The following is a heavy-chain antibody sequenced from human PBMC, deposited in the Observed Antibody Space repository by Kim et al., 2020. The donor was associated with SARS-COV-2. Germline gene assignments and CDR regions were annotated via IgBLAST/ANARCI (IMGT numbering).Heavy chain of an antibody. CDR1: GGSISSFY. D-gene: IGHD3-22*01. Sequence: SETLSLTCTVSGGSISSFYWSWIRQPAGKGLEWIGRIYSTGSTNYNPSLKSRVTISVDTSKNQFSLKLNSVTAADTAVYYCAREGSSGYVPVAPFDPWG. J-gene: IGHJ5*02. V-gene: IGHV4-4*07. CDR2: IYSTGST. CDR3: AREGSSGYVPVAPFDP.